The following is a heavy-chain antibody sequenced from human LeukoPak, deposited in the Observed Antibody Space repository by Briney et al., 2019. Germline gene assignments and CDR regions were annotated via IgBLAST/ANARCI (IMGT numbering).Heavy chain of an antibody. Sequence: SETLSLTCAVSGGSISSGGYSWSWIRQPPGKGLEWIGYIYHSGSTYYNPSLKSRVTISVDRSKNQFSLKLSSVTAADTAVYYCAREVNNYDSSGYRWNDAFDIWGQGTMVTVSS. J-gene: IGHJ3*02. CDR2: IYHSGST. V-gene: IGHV4-30-2*01. CDR3: AREVNNYDSSGYRWNDAFDI. D-gene: IGHD3-22*01. CDR1: GGSISSGGYS.